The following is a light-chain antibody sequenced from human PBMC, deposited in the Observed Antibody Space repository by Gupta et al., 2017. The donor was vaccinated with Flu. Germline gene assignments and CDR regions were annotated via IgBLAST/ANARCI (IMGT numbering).Light chain of an antibody. J-gene: IGKJ2*01. CDR2: DAS. Sequence: EIVLTQSPATLSLSPGERATLSCRASQSISSYLAWYQKKPGQAPRLLMYDASHRATGIPVRFSGSGSGTDFTLTSSSLEPEDFAVYYCQHRSSRPMYTFGQGTELEIK. CDR3: QHRSSRPMYT. V-gene: IGKV3-11*01. CDR1: QSISSY.